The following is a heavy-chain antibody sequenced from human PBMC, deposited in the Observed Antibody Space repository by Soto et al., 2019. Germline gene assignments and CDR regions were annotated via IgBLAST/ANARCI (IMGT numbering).Heavy chain of an antibody. CDR1: GYSFTSYW. V-gene: IGHV5-51*01. CDR2: IYPGDSDT. Sequence: PXDSLTISCKGSGYSFTSYWIALVRQMPGKGLEWMGIIYPGDSDTRYSPSFQGQVTISADKSVSTAYLQWSSLKASDAAMYYCARLGGDTSDFEYWGQGTLVTVSS. CDR3: ARLGGDTSDFEY. J-gene: IGHJ4*02. D-gene: IGHD3-16*01.